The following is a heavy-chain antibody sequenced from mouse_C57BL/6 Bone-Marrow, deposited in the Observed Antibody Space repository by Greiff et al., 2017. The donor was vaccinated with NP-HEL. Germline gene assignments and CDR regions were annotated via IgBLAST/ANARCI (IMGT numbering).Heavy chain of an antibody. Sequence: VQLKQSGPELVKPGASVKISCKASGYSFTDYNMNWVKQSNGKSLEWIGVINPNYGTTSSNQKFNGKATLTVDQSSSTAYMQLNSLTSEASAVYYCARYGSTLRGAWFAYWGQGTLVTVAA. J-gene: IGHJ3*01. CDR2: INPNYGTT. D-gene: IGHD1-1*01. CDR1: GYSFTDYN. CDR3: ARYGSTLRGAWFAY. V-gene: IGHV1-39*01.